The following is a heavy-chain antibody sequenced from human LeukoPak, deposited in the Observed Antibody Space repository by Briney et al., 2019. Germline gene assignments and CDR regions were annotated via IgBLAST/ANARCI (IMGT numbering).Heavy chain of an antibody. CDR1: GFTFSNFA. Sequence: PGGSLRLSCAASGFTFSNFAMSWVRLAPGKGLEWVSVITSNGGHTYYADSVKGRFTISRDNSKNTLYLQMNSLRAEDTAVYYCTKDKEDIVLMVFALSGYYFDYWGQGTLVTV. CDR3: TKDKEDIVLMVFALSGYYFDY. V-gene: IGHV3-23*01. D-gene: IGHD2-8*01. J-gene: IGHJ4*02. CDR2: ITSNGGHT.